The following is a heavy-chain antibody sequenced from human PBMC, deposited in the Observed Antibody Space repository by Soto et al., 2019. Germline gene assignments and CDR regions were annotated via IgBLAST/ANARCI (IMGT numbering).Heavy chain of an antibody. D-gene: IGHD6-13*01. CDR1: GFSFSSHS. V-gene: IGHV3-23*01. CDR2: IRDNGDYA. CDR3: AKDTWGPHLVPPDY. J-gene: IGHJ4*01. Sequence: PGGSLRLSCAASGFSFSSHSIKWVRQTPWKGLEWVSSIRDNGDYAYYADSVRGRFTISRDNSKNTLYLQMKSLRAEDTAIYYCAKDTWGPHLVPPDYWGQGTLVTVSS.